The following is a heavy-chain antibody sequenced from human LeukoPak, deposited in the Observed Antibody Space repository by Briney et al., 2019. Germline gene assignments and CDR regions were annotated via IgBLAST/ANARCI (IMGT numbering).Heavy chain of an antibody. Sequence: PSETLSLPCTVSGGSISSSSYYWGWIRQPPGKGLEWIGSIYYSGSTYYNPSLKSRVTISVDTSKNQFSLKLSSVTAADTAVYYCASVVVATFDYWGQGTLVTVSS. V-gene: IGHV4-39*07. CDR2: IYYSGST. J-gene: IGHJ4*02. D-gene: IGHD2-15*01. CDR1: GGSISSSSYY. CDR3: ASVVVATFDY.